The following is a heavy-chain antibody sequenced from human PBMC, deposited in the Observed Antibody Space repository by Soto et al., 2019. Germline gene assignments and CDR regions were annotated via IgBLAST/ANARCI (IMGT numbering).Heavy chain of an antibody. CDR3: ASATGSNSHFDY. CDR2: INSDGSST. D-gene: IGHD4-4*01. J-gene: IGHJ4*02. Sequence: GGSLRLSCAASGFTFSTYWMHWVRQVPGKGLMWVSHINSDGSSTTYADSAKGRFTISRDNAKNTLYLQVNSLRVEDTAVYFCASATGSNSHFDYWGQGTLVTVSS. V-gene: IGHV3-74*01. CDR1: GFTFSTYW.